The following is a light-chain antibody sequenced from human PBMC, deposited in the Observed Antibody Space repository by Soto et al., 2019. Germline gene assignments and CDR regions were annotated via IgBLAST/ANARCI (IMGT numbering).Light chain of an antibody. Sequence: QSVLTQPPSASGSPGQSVTISCTGTSSDVGGYDYVSWYQQQSGKAPKLIIYEVTNRPSGVPDRFSGSKSGNTASLTVSGLQAEDEADYYCSSYAGISIVIFGPGTKLTVL. CDR2: EVT. J-gene: IGLJ2*01. CDR1: SSDVGGYDY. CDR3: SSYAGISIVI. V-gene: IGLV2-8*01.